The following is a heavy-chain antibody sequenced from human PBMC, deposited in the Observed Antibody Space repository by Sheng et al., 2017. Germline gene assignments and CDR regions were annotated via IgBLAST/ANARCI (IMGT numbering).Heavy chain of an antibody. J-gene: IGHJ4*02. CDR2: ISFDGTTT. V-gene: IGHV3-30*03. Sequence: QVQLVESGGRVVQPGKSLRLSCAASGFDFSIYGLHWVRQSPGMGLEWVAVISFDGTTTDYADSVKGRFTISRDNSKNTLYLQLNSLRVEDTAVYYCARRSGHLADYWGQGTLVTVAS. D-gene: IGHD3-16*01. CDR1: GFDFSIYG. CDR3: ARRSGHLADY.